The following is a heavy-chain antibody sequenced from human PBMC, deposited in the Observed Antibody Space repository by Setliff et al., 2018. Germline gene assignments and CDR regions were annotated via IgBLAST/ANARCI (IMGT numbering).Heavy chain of an antibody. CDR2: IIPIFGTT. CDR1: GGTFSNYD. D-gene: IGHD3-10*01. CDR3: ARGFRGVVGLYYYYFMDV. J-gene: IGHJ6*03. Sequence: SVKVSCKASGGTFSNYDISWVRQAPGQGLEWMGGIIPIFGTTNYAQRFQGRFTISRDNAKNSLYLEMSSLRADDTVLYYCARGFRGVVGLYYYYFMDVWGKGTTVTVSS. V-gene: IGHV1-69*05.